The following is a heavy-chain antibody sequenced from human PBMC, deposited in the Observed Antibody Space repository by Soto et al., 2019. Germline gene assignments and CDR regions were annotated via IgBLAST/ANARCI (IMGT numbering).Heavy chain of an antibody. V-gene: IGHV3-7*03. J-gene: IGHJ6*02. Sequence: GGSLRLSCAASGFTFDDYAMHWVRQAPGKGLEWVANIKQDGSEKYYVDSVKGRFTISRDNAKNSLYLQMNSLRAEDTAVYYCAREIKFWSGYNHYYYGMDVWGQGTTVTVSS. CDR1: GFTFDDYA. CDR2: IKQDGSEK. D-gene: IGHD3-3*01. CDR3: AREIKFWSGYNHYYYGMDV.